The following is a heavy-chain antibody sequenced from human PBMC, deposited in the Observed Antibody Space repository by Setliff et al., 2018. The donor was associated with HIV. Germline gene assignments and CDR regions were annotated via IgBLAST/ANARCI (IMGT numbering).Heavy chain of an antibody. V-gene: IGHV3-48*04. D-gene: IGHD6-13*01. CDR2: IGSSNHGI. CDR1: GFNFRSYG. CDR3: AKGRYSSSWYYFDY. J-gene: IGHJ4*02. Sequence: GGSLRLSCAASGFNFRSYGMTWVRQAPGKGLDWVAHIGSSNHGIHYTASVKGRFTISRDNAKNSLYLQMNSLRAEDMALYYCAKGRYSSSWYYFDYWGQGTLVTVSS.